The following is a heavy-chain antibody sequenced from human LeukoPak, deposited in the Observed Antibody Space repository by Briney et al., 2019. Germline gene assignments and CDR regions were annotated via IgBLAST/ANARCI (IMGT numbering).Heavy chain of an antibody. CDR1: GYTFTSYG. CDR3: ARISSSWYQEREYFQH. D-gene: IGHD6-13*01. V-gene: IGHV1-18*01. Sequence: GASVKVSCKASGYTFTSYGISWVRQAPGQGLEWMGWISAYNGNTNYAQKLQGRVTMTTDTSTSTAYMELRSLRSDDTAVYYCARISSSWYQEREYFQHWGQGTLVTVSS. CDR2: ISAYNGNT. J-gene: IGHJ1*01.